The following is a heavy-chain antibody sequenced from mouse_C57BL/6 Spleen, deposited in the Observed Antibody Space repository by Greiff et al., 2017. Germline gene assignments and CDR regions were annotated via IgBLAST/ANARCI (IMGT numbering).Heavy chain of an antibody. J-gene: IGHJ1*03. D-gene: IGHD1-1*01. CDR2: IHPNSGST. V-gene: IGHV1-64*01. CDR1: GYTFTSYW. Sequence: QVQLQQPGAELVKPGASVKLSCKASGYTFTSYWMHWVKQRPGQGLEWIGMIHPNSGSTNYNEKFKSKATLTVDKSSSTAYMQLSSLTSEDSAVYYFWYGSSYGYFDVWGTGTTVTVSS. CDR3: WYGSSYGYFDV.